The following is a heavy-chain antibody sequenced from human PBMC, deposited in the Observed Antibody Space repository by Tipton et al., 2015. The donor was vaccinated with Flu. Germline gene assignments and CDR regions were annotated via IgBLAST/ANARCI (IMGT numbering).Heavy chain of an antibody. CDR3: VGGQGANP. CDR1: GFTVSSNY. J-gene: IGHJ5*02. V-gene: IGHV3-53*01. Sequence: SLRLSCAASGFTVSSNYMSWVRQAPGKGLEWVSVIYSDGNTYYVDSVKGRFTVSRDNSKNILSLQMNSLRAEDTAVYYCVGGQGANPWGQGTLVTVSS. CDR2: IYSDGNT.